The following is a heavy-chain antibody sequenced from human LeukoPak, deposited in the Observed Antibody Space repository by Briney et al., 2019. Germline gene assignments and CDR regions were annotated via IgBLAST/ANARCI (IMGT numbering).Heavy chain of an antibody. D-gene: IGHD3-22*01. Sequence: GGSLRLSCAASGFTFSSYSMNWVRQAPGKGLEWVSSISSSSSYIYYADSVKGRFTISRDNAKNSLYLQMNSLRAEDTAVYYCARVMNYYDSSGYYSSYWGQGTLVTVSS. V-gene: IGHV3-21*01. CDR3: ARVMNYYDSSGYYSSY. J-gene: IGHJ4*02. CDR1: GFTFSSYS. CDR2: ISSSSSYI.